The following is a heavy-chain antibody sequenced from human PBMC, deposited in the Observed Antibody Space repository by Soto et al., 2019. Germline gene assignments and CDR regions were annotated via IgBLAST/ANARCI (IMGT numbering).Heavy chain of an antibody. V-gene: IGHV3-7*01. Sequence: GGSLRLSCAASGFTFSSYGMHWVRQAPGKGLEWVADIKPDGSQKYYVDSVKGRFTISRDNAKNSVYLQMNSLRAEDTAVYYCARGHYGRDYWGQGTRVTVSS. CDR1: GFTFSSYG. CDR3: ARGHYGRDY. J-gene: IGHJ4*02. D-gene: IGHD4-17*01. CDR2: IKPDGSQK.